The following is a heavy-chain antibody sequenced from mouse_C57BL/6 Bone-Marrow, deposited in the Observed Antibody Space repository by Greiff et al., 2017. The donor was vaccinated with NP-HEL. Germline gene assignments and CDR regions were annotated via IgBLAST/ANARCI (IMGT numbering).Heavy chain of an antibody. Sequence: QVQLKQSGPELVKPGASVKISCKASGYGFTSYYIHWVKQRPGQGLEWIGWIYPGSGNTKYNEKFKGKATLTADTSSSTAYMQLSSLTSEDSAVYYCARSKITTRFDYWGQGTTLTVSS. J-gene: IGHJ2*01. D-gene: IGHD1-1*01. CDR3: ARSKITTRFDY. CDR1: GYGFTSYY. V-gene: IGHV1-66*01. CDR2: IYPGSGNT.